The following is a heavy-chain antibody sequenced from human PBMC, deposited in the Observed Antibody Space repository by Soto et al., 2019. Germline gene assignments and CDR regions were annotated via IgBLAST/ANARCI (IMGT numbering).Heavy chain of an antibody. CDR3: ARDEETAICSRYYFDY. V-gene: IGHV1-69*13. J-gene: IGHJ4*02. Sequence: SVNVSCKASAGAFSSYAISWVRQAPGQGLEWMGGIIPIFGTANYAQKFQGRVTITADESTSTAYMELSSLRSEVTAVYYCARDEETAICSRYYFDYPRQGTVVTVSS. CDR1: AGAFSSYA. CDR2: IIPIFGTA. D-gene: IGHD5-18*01.